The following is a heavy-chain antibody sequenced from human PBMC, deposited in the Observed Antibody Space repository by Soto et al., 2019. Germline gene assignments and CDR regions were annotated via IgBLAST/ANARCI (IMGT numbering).Heavy chain of an antibody. D-gene: IGHD7-27*01. Sequence: PSETLSLTCTVSGGSISDYYWSWIRQPAGKGLEWIGRISTSGTSNYNPSLESRVTMSVASSKNQLSLRLSSVTAADTAVYYWARETPDWTIYWGYFDFWGQGTLVTVSS. V-gene: IGHV4-4*07. CDR3: ARETPDWTIYWGYFDF. CDR2: ISTSGTS. CDR1: GGSISDYY. J-gene: IGHJ4*01.